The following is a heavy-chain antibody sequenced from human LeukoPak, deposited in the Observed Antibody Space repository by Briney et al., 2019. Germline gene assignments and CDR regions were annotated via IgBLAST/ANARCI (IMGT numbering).Heavy chain of an antibody. J-gene: IGHJ6*02. V-gene: IGHV3-30*18. Sequence: PGGCLRLSCAAAVVTFSSYGLHWVRQAPCKGLEWVVVISYDGSNKYYADSVKGRFTISGDNSKNTLYLQMNSLRAEDTAVYYCAKAGYSYGDYYYGMDVWGQGTTVTVSS. CDR2: ISYDGSNK. CDR3: AKAGYSYGDYYYGMDV. CDR1: VVTFSSYG. D-gene: IGHD5-18*01.